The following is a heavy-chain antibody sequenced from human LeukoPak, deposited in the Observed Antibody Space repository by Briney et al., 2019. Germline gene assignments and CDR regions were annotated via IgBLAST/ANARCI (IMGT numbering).Heavy chain of an antibody. J-gene: IGHJ6*02. V-gene: IGHV3-30-3*01. CDR1: GFTFSSYA. D-gene: IGHD3-3*01. CDR3: ARGAFWSGYYGMDV. Sequence: GRSLRLSCAASGFTFSSYAMHWVRQAPGKGLQWVAVISYDGSNKYYADSVKGRFTISRDNAENTLNLQMNSLRAEDTAVYYCARGAFWSGYYGMDVWGQGTTVTVSS. CDR2: ISYDGSNK.